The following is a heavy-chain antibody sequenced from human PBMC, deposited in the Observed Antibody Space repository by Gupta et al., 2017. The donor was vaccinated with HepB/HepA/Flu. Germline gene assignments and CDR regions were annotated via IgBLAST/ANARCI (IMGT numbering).Heavy chain of an antibody. D-gene: IGHD6-13*01. CDR3: AKPSSISSGWFWEYEY. J-gene: IGHJ4*02. V-gene: IGHV3-23*01. CDR1: GLTFSSFA. CDR2: LRGSDGST. Sequence: EVQLLESGGGLVQPGGSLRLSCAASGLTFSSFAMSWGRQAPGKGLEWVSSLRGSDGSTYYADSVKGRFTISRDISKNTLFLQMNGLRAEDTARYYCAKPSSISSGWFWEYEYWGQGILVTVSS.